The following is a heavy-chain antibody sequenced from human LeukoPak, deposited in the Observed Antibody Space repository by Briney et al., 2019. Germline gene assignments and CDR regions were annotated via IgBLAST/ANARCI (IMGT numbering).Heavy chain of an antibody. CDR1: GFTLSSYW. V-gene: IGHV3-74*01. Sequence: GGSLRLSCAASGFTLSSYWMHWVRQVPGKGLVWVSRIKSDGSDTRYAGSVKGRFTISRDNAKNSLYLQMNSLGAEDTAVYYCARVSGTFGELYWGQGTLVTVSS. CDR3: ARVSGTFGELY. D-gene: IGHD3-10*01. CDR2: IKSDGSDT. J-gene: IGHJ4*02.